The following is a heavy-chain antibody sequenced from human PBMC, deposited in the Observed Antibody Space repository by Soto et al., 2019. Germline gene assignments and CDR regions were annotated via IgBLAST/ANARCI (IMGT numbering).Heavy chain of an antibody. CDR3: ARISMRYSRMLLPYMDV. J-gene: IGHJ6*03. CDR1: GGSISSGDYY. V-gene: IGHV4-39*07. Sequence: NPSETLSLTCTVSGGSISSGDYYWSWIRQPPGKGLEWIGEINHSGSTNYNPSLKSRVTISVDTSKNQFSLKLSSVTAADTAVYYCARISMRYSRMLLPYMDVWGKGTTVTASS. D-gene: IGHD6-13*01. CDR2: INHSGST.